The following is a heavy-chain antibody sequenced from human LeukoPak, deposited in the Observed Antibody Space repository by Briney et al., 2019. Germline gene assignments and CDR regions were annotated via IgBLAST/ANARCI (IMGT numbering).Heavy chain of an antibody. CDR3: AKQPGSVVDSSGSLSRH. V-gene: IGHV3-33*06. D-gene: IGHD3-22*01. CDR2: IWYDGSNK. Sequence: GGSLRLSCAASGFTFSSYGMHWVRQAPGKWLEWVAVIWYDGSNKYYADSVKCRFTISRDSSKSTLYRQMNSLRAEDTAVYYCAKQPGSVVDSSGSLSRHCGQGTLVTVSS. J-gene: IGHJ4*02. CDR1: GFTFSSYG.